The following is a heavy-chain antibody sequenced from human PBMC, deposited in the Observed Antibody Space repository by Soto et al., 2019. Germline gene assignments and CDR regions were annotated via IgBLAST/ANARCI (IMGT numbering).Heavy chain of an antibody. V-gene: IGHV4-59*01. CDR3: ASTHIVVVTDAFDI. J-gene: IGHJ3*02. CDR2: IYYSGTT. CDR1: GGSISSYY. D-gene: IGHD2-21*02. Sequence: PSETLSLTCTVSGGSISSYYWSWIRQPPGKGLEWIGYIYYSGTTNYNPSLKSRVTISVDTSKNQFSLKLSSVTAADTAVYYRASTHIVVVTDAFDIWGQGTMVTVSS.